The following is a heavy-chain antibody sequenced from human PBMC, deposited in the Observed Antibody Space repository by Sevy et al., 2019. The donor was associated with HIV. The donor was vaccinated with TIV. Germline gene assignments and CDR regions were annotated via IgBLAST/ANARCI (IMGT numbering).Heavy chain of an antibody. D-gene: IGHD2-21*02. Sequence: GGSLRLSCAASGFTFSSYALLWVRQAPGKGLEWVSLISYDGSKKYYSDSVKGRFAISRDESKTTLFLQMNSLRSADTAIYYCARVGVSYCTDDCYHRFDYWGRGTLVTVSS. CDR3: ARVGVSYCTDDCYHRFDY. J-gene: IGHJ4*02. CDR2: ISYDGSKK. CDR1: GFTFSSYA. V-gene: IGHV3-30*09.